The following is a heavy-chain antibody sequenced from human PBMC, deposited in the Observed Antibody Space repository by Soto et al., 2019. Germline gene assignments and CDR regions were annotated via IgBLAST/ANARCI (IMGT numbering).Heavy chain of an antibody. V-gene: IGHV1-18*01. Sequence: QVQLVQSGAEVKKPGSSVKVSCKASGYTFTSYGISWVRQAPGQGLEWMGWISVYNGNTNYAQKRQGRVTLTPDTATSTAYMELRSLRSDDTAVYYCASGWFGEFVYYFDYWGQGTLVTVSS. J-gene: IGHJ4*02. CDR2: ISVYNGNT. CDR3: ASGWFGEFVYYFDY. CDR1: GYTFTSYG. D-gene: IGHD3-10*01.